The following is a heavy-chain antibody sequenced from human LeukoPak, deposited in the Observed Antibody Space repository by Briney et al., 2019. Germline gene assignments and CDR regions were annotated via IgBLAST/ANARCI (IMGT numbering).Heavy chain of an antibody. CDR3: ASGPDSSGWYGDY. V-gene: IGHV3-23*01. D-gene: IGHD6-19*01. CDR1: GFTFSSYA. J-gene: IGHJ4*02. CDR2: ISGSGGST. Sequence: GGSLRLSCAASGFTFSSYAMSWVRQAPGKGLEWVSAISGSGGSTYYADSVKGRFTSSRDNSKNTLYLQMNSLRAEDTAVYYCASGPDSSGWYGDYWGQGTLVTVSS.